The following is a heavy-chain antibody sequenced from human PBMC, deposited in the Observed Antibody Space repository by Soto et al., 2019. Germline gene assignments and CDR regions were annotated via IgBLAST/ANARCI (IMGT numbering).Heavy chain of an antibody. CDR3: ARDCCGGTPDSAFDI. Sequence: PGGSLRLSCAASGFTFSTYAMAWVRQAPGKGLEWVSGVSASGLNTDYADPVKGRFYISRDNSKNTVSLHMNSLRAEDTAVYYCARDCCGGTPDSAFDIWGQGTMVTVSS. D-gene: IGHD2-15*01. V-gene: IGHV3-23*01. CDR2: VSASGLNT. CDR1: GFTFSTYA. J-gene: IGHJ3*02.